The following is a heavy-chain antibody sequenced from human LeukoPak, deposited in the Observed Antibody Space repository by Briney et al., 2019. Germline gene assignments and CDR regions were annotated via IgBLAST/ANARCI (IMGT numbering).Heavy chain of an antibody. CDR1: GFSLSTSGMC. V-gene: IGHV2-70*11. D-gene: IGHD3-22*01. Sequence: SGPTLVNPTQTLTLTCTFSGFSLSTSGMCVSWIRQPPGKALEWLARIDWDDDKYYSTSLKTRLTISKDTSKNQVVLTMTNMDPVDTATYYCARTPYYYDSSGYWDYYYYMDVWGKGTTVTVSS. J-gene: IGHJ6*03. CDR2: IDWDDDK. CDR3: ARTPYYYDSSGYWDYYYYMDV.